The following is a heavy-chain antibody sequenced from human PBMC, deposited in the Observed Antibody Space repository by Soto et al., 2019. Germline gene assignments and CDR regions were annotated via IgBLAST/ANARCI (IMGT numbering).Heavy chain of an antibody. V-gene: IGHV3-30-3*01. CDR3: ARSGDYVDY. D-gene: IGHD4-17*01. CDR1: GFTFSSYA. CDR2: ISYDGSNK. J-gene: IGHJ4*02. Sequence: GGSLRLSCAASGFTFSSYAMHWVRQAPGKGLEWVAVISYDGSNKYYADSVKGRFTISRDNSKNTLYLQMNSLRAEDTAVYYRARSGDYVDYWGQGTLVTVSS.